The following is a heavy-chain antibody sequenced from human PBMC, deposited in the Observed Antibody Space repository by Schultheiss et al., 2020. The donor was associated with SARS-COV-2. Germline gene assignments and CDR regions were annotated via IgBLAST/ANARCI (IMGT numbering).Heavy chain of an antibody. Sequence: GGSLRLSCAASGFTFSSYAMSWVRQAPGKGLEWVANIKQDGSEKYYVDSVKGRFTISRDNAKNSLYLQMNSLRAEDTAVYYCARDIGPAAAAHTYWGQGTLVTVSS. D-gene: IGHD6-13*01. V-gene: IGHV3-7*01. CDR3: ARDIGPAAAAHTY. J-gene: IGHJ4*02. CDR2: IKQDGSEK. CDR1: GFTFSSYA.